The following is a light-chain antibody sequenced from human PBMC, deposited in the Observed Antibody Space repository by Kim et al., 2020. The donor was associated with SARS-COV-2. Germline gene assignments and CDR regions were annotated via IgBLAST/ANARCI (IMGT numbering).Light chain of an antibody. V-gene: IGKV1-5*03. Sequence: DIQMTQSPSTLSASIGDRVTITCRASQSISTWLAWYQHKPGKAPKLLIYKTFNLERGVPSRFRGDGSGTEFTLTISSLQADDFATYYCQQYESNSPWTFGQGTKVDIK. CDR1: QSISTW. CDR2: KTF. J-gene: IGKJ1*01. CDR3: QQYESNSPWT.